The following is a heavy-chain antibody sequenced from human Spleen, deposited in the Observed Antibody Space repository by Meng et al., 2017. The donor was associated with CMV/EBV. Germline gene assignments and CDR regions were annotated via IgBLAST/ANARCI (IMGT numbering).Heavy chain of an antibody. CDR3: ARVRYSSSSNPFDY. CDR2: ISSSSTYI. Sequence: GESLKISCAASGFTFSPYSMNWVRQAPGKGLEWVSSISSSSTYIHYADSVKGRFTISRDNAKNSLYLQMNSLRAEDTAVYYCARVRYSSSSNPFDYWGQGTLVTVSS. CDR1: GFTFSPYS. D-gene: IGHD6-6*01. J-gene: IGHJ4*02. V-gene: IGHV3-21*01.